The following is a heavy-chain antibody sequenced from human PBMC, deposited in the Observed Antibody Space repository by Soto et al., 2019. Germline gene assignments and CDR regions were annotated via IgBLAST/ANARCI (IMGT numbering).Heavy chain of an antibody. Sequence: ASGPTLVNPTQPLTLTCTFSGFSLSTRAVGVGWIRQPPGKALEWLALIYWNDDKRYSPSLKNRLTITKDTSKNHVVLTMTNMDPVDTATYYCAHRHELGSFDIWGQGTKVTVSS. V-gene: IGHV2-5*01. CDR1: GFSLSTRAVG. CDR3: AHRHELGSFDI. CDR2: IYWNDDK. J-gene: IGHJ3*02. D-gene: IGHD1-26*01.